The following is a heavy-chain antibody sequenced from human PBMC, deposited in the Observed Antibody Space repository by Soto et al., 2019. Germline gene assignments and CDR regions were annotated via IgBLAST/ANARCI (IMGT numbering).Heavy chain of an antibody. D-gene: IGHD6-19*01. CDR1: GGTFSSYA. V-gene: IGHV1-69*13. Sequence: SVKVSCKASGGTFSSYAISWVRQAPGQGLEWMGGIIPIFGTANYAQKFQGRVTITADESTSTAYMELSSLRSEDTAVYYCATKGDIAVAGTGQEIDYWGQGTLVTVSS. J-gene: IGHJ4*02. CDR3: ATKGDIAVAGTGQEIDY. CDR2: IIPIFGTA.